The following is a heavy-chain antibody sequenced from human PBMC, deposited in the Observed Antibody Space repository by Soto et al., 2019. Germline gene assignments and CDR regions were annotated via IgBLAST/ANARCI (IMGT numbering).Heavy chain of an antibody. CDR2: ISGYNGHT. D-gene: IGHD3-16*01. V-gene: IGHV1-18*01. J-gene: IGHJ6*02. Sequence: QVQLVQSGAEGRKPGASVKVSCKASGYTFTTYGISWVRQAPGQGLEWMGWISGYNGHTKYAQKFQGRVTMTTDTSTSTVYMDLRSLRSDDTAVYYCAREGEMLYYYYGLDVWGQGTTVTVSS. CDR3: AREGEMLYYYYGLDV. CDR1: GYTFTTYG.